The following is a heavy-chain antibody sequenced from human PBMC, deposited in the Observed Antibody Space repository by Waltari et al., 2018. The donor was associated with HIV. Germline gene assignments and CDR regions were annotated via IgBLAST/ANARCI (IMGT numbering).Heavy chain of an antibody. CDR2: IRGGGET. D-gene: IGHD3-10*01. V-gene: IGHV3-23*01. CDR3: VKDSGRAADVFDL. J-gene: IGHJ3*01. CDR1: GLIFTDFA. Sequence: QLLESGGGLVEPGGSLRLSGVGSGLIFTDFAMDWVRQAPGKGLEWVSAIRGGGETFYADSVKGRFTISRDNSKNTLYLQMNSLRADDAAVYYCVKDSGRAADVFDLWGQGTMVTVSS.